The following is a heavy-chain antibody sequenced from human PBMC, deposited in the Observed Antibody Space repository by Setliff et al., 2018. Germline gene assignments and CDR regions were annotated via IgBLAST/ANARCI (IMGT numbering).Heavy chain of an antibody. J-gene: IGHJ4*02. CDR1: GYTFTNHY. CDR3: ARGYYDSYARYYVVGDY. V-gene: IGHV1-46*01. D-gene: IGHD3-22*01. CDR2: TNPGGGST. Sequence: GASVKVSCKASGYTFTNHYMHWVRQAPGQGLEWMGMTNPGGGSTTYAQKFQGRVTMTRDTSTSTVYMELSSLRTEDTAVYYCARGYYDSYARYYVVGDYWGQGTPVTVSS.